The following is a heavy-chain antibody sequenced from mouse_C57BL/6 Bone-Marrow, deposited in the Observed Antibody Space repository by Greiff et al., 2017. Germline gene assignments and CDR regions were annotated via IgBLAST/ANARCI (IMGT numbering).Heavy chain of an antibody. V-gene: IGHV14-4*01. CDR1: GFNIKDDY. D-gene: IGHD3-2*02. CDR3: TTRTAQATWGDAMDY. CDR2: IDPENGDT. Sequence: EVQLQQSGAELVRPGASVKLSCTASGFNIKDDYMHWVKQRPEQGLEWIGWIDPENGDTEYASKFQGKATLTADTSSTTAYLQLSSLTSEDTAVYYCTTRTAQATWGDAMDYWGQGTSVTVSS. J-gene: IGHJ4*01.